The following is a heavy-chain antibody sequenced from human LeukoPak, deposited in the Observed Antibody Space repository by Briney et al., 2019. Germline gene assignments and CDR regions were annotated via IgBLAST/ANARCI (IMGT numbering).Heavy chain of an antibody. D-gene: IGHD3-10*01. CDR2: IYYSRST. J-gene: IGHJ6*03. V-gene: IGHV4-39*01. CDR1: GGSISSSSYY. CDR3: ARFPQLRSGSYYNVHYYYYMDV. Sequence: SETLSFTCTVSGGSISSSSYYWGWIRQPPGKGLKWLGSIYYSRSTYYNPSLKSRVTISVDTSKNQFSLKLSSVTAADTAVYYCARFPQLRSGSYYNVHYYYYMDVWGKGTTVTISS.